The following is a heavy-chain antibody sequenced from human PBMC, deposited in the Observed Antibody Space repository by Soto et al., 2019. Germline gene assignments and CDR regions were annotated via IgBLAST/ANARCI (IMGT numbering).Heavy chain of an antibody. D-gene: IGHD7-27*01. CDR2: IHSDGGRT. Sequence: EVQLVESGGGLVQPGGSLRLSCAASGFSHGTYWVDWARQAPGMGLVWVSRIHSDGGRTSYADSAKGRFTVSKDNAENTVYLQMTSLRAEDTGVYYCASLPPGSWGQGTLVTVSS. V-gene: IGHV3-74*01. CDR3: ASLPPGS. J-gene: IGHJ4*02. CDR1: GFSHGTYW.